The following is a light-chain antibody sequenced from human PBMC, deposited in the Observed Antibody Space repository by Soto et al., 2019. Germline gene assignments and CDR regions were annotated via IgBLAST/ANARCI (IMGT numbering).Light chain of an antibody. J-gene: IGLJ1*01. CDR3: ASFRSGTILV. V-gene: IGLV2-14*01. CDR1: RSDISDSNF. Sequence: QSVLTQPASVSGSPGQSVTISCTGPRSDISDSNFISWYQHSPGKAPRLLIYQVNNRPSGVSGRFSGSKAGNTASLTISGLLDDDEADYFCASFRSGTILVFGSGTKV. CDR2: QVN.